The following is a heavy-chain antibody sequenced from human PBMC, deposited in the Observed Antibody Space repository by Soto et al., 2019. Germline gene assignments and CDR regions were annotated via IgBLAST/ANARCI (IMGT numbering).Heavy chain of an antibody. Sequence: QVQLVQSGAEVKKPGASVKVSCKASGYTFTNYGISWVRQAPGQGLEWMGGISTNTGHTDYARNLRGRVTMTTDASTTTAYMELRSLTSDDTAIYFCAREEYRQVDHWGQGTLVTVSS. J-gene: IGHJ5*02. D-gene: IGHD3-16*02. CDR1: GYTFTNYG. CDR2: ISTNTGHT. V-gene: IGHV1-18*04. CDR3: AREEYRQVDH.